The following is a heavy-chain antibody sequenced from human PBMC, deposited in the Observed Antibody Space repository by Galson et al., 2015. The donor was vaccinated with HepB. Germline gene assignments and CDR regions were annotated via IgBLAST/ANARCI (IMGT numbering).Heavy chain of an antibody. CDR3: AKVSTSYDYGGNLDY. CDR2: ISASGATT. CDR1: GFTFSNYA. D-gene: IGHD4-23*01. J-gene: IGHJ4*02. Sequence: SLRLSCAASGFTFSNYAMTWVRQAPGKGLEWVSSISASGATTYYADSVKGRFTISGDNSKNTLYLQMNSLRAEDTAVYYCAKVSTSYDYGGNLDYWGQGTLVTVSS. V-gene: IGHV3-23*01.